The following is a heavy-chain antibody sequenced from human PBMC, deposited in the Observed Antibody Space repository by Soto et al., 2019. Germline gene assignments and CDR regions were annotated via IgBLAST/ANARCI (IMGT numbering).Heavy chain of an antibody. CDR2: ILYDGSKK. V-gene: IGHV3-30*18. J-gene: IGHJ6*02. CDR1: GFTFSSYG. D-gene: IGHD6-19*01. CDR3: VKDGSSGWPYFGDMDV. Sequence: QVQLVESGGGVVQPGRSLRLSCAASGFTFSSYGLHRVRQAPGKGLGVVAVILYDGSKKYYADSVKGRFTISRDNSKNTMYLQMSSLRGEDTALYYCVKDGSSGWPYFGDMDVWGRGTTVTVSS.